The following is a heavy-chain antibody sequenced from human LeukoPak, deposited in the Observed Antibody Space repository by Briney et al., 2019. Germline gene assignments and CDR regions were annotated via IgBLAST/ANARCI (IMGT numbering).Heavy chain of an antibody. CDR3: ARDNHSSSWIRLNYYYYMDV. CDR1: GYTFTSNY. V-gene: IGHV1-46*01. Sequence: GASVKVSCKAFGYTFTSNYMHWVRQAPGQGPEWMGVISPSGGSTTYAQKFQGRVTLTRDMSTSTDYLELSSLRSEDTAVYYCARDNHSSSWIRLNYYYYMDVWGKGTTVTVSS. D-gene: IGHD6-13*01. J-gene: IGHJ6*03. CDR2: ISPSGGST.